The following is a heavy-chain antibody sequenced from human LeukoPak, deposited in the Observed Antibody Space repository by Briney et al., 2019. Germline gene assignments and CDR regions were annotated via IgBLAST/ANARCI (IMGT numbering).Heavy chain of an antibody. CDR1: GFTFSSYA. J-gene: IGHJ4*02. Sequence: AGGSLRLSCAASGFTFSSYAMHWVRQAPGKGLEWVAVISYDGSNKYYADSVKGRFTTSRDNSKNTLFLQMNSLRAEDTAVYYCAKEAQGCSITSCYFDSWGQGTLVTVSS. CDR3: AKEAQGCSITSCYFDS. CDR2: ISYDGSNK. D-gene: IGHD2-2*01. V-gene: IGHV3-30-3*01.